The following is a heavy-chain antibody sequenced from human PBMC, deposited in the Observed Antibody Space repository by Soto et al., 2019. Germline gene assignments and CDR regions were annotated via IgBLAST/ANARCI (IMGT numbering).Heavy chain of an antibody. CDR1: GGTFSSYA. Sequence: QVQLVQSGAEVKKPGSSVKVSCKASGGTFSSYAISWVRQAPGQGLEWMGGIIPIFGTANYAQKFQGRVTITADESTSTAYMELSSLRSEDTAVDYCARGPTLWRIKNNWFDPWGQGTLVTVSS. J-gene: IGHJ5*02. CDR2: IIPIFGTA. V-gene: IGHV1-69*01. D-gene: IGHD3-10*01. CDR3: ARGPTLWRIKNNWFDP.